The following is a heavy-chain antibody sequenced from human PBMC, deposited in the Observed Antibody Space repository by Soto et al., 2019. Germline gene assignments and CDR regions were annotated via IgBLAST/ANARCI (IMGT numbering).Heavy chain of an antibody. CDR3: ASSFAASHDYVWGSYRYPNAFDI. J-gene: IGHJ3*02. CDR2: INSDGSST. CDR1: GFTFSSYW. V-gene: IGHV3-74*01. Sequence: EVQLVESGGGLVQPGGSLRLSCAASGFTFSSYWMHWVRQAPGKGLVWVSRINSDGSSTSYADSVKGRFTISRDNAKNTLYLQMNRLRAEDTAVYYCASSFAASHDYVWGSYRYPNAFDIWGQGTMVTVSS. D-gene: IGHD3-16*02.